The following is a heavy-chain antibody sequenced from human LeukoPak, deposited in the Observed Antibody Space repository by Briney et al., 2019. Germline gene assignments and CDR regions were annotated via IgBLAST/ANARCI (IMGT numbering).Heavy chain of an antibody. Sequence: SETLSLTCTVSGGSISSYYWSWIRQPPGKGLEWIGYIYYSGSTNYNPSLKSRVTISVDTSKNQFSLKLSSVTAADTAVYYCARGYHDFSGYWLSYFDYWGQGTLVTASS. CDR2: IYYSGST. D-gene: IGHD3-22*01. J-gene: IGHJ4*02. CDR1: GGSISSYY. V-gene: IGHV4-59*01. CDR3: ARGYHDFSGYWLSYFDY.